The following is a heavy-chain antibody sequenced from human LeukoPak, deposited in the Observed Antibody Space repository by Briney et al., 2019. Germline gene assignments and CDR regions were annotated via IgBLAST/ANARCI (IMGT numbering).Heavy chain of an antibody. CDR3: ARIGERSYSSSGYFDY. Sequence: ASVKVSCKSSGYTFTGYYIHWVRQAPGQGLEWMGIINPSGGSTSYAQKFQGRVTVTRDTSTSTVYMELSSLRSEDTAVYYCARIGERSYSSSGYFDYWGQGTLVTVSS. V-gene: IGHV1-46*01. CDR2: INPSGGST. D-gene: IGHD6-6*01. CDR1: GYTFTGYY. J-gene: IGHJ4*02.